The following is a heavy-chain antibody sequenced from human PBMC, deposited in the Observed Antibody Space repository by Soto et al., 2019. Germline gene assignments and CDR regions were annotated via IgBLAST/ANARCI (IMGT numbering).Heavy chain of an antibody. V-gene: IGHV3-7*03. CDR3: ARRTGYSYGYYYYYMDV. D-gene: IGHD5-18*01. J-gene: IGHJ6*03. CDR1: GFTFSSYW. CDR2: IKQDGSEK. Sequence: GGSLRLSCAASGFTFSSYWMSWVRQAPGKGLEWVANIKQDGSEKYYVDSVKGRVTISRDNAKNSLYLQMNSLRAEDTAVYYCARRTGYSYGYYYYYMDVWGKGTTVTVSS.